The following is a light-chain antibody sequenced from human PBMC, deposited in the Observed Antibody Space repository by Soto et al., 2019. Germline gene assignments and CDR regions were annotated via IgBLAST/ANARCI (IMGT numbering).Light chain of an antibody. Sequence: IVLTQSPATLSLSPGERATLSCRASQSVSSYLAWYQQKPGQAPRLLIYDASNRATGIPARFSGSGSGTDFTLTISSLEPEDFAVYYCQQRSNWPPFGFGGGTKVDIK. CDR3: QQRSNWPPFG. CDR2: DAS. CDR1: QSVSSY. V-gene: IGKV3-11*01. J-gene: IGKJ4*01.